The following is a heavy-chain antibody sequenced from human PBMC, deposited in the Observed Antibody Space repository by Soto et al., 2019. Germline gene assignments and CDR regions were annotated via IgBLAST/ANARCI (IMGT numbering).Heavy chain of an antibody. D-gene: IGHD2-15*01. CDR3: AKIYRAYCSGVSCQPPRHGY. V-gene: IGHV3-23*01. Sequence: GGSLRLSCAASGFTFSSYAMSWVRQAPGKGLEWVSAISGSGGSTYYGDSVKGRFTISRDNSKNTLYLQMNSLRAEDTAVYYCAKIYRAYCSGVSCQPPRHGYWGQGTLVTVSS. CDR1: GFTFSSYA. CDR2: ISGSGGST. J-gene: IGHJ4*02.